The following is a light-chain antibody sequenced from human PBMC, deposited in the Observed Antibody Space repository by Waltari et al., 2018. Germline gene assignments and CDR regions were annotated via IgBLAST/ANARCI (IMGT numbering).Light chain of an antibody. CDR3: QHYVSLPVT. V-gene: IGKV3-20*01. CDR1: QSLGRS. CDR2: GTS. J-gene: IGKJ1*01. Sequence: EIVLTQSPATLSLSPGERATLPCRASQSLGRSLAWYQQKPGQPPRLLIYGTSNRATGIPDRFSGGGSATDFSLTISRLEPEDVAMYYCQHYVSLPVTFGQGTKVEIK.